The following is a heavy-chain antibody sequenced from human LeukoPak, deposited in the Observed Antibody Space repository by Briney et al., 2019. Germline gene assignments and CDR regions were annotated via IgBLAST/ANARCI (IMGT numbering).Heavy chain of an antibody. V-gene: IGHV3-66*04. Sequence: PGGSLRLSCAASGFTVSSNYMSWVRQAPGKGLEWVSVIYSGGSTYYADSVKGRFTISRDNSKNTLYLQMNSLRAEDTAVYCCARQVGPYAFDIWGQGTMVTVSS. J-gene: IGHJ3*02. CDR1: GFTVSSNY. CDR2: IYSGGST. CDR3: ARQVGPYAFDI. D-gene: IGHD1-26*01.